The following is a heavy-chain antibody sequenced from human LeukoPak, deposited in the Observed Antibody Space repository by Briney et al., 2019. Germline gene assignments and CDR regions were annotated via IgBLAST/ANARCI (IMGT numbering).Heavy chain of an antibody. CDR2: IYYSGST. CDR1: GGSISSYY. V-gene: IGHV4-59*01. D-gene: IGHD2-2*01. CDR3: ARGYCGSTSCYFAFDI. J-gene: IGHJ3*02. Sequence: SETLSLTCTVSGGSISSYYWSWIRQPPGKGLEWIGYIYYSGSTNYNPSLKSRVTISVDTSKNQFSLKLSSVTAADTAVYYCARGYCGSTSCYFAFDIWGQGTMVRLF.